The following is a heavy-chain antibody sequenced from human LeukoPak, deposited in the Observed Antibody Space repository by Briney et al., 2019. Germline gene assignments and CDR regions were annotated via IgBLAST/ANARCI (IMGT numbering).Heavy chain of an antibody. CDR3: ARTRYYYNSRSYGAPYYFDY. Sequence: PSETLSLTCTVSGGSISSSSYYWGWLRQPPGKGLEWIGSIYYSGRTYYNPSLKSRLTISVDTSKNQFSLKLSYLTAAGTAVYDCARTRYYYNSRSYGAPYYFDYWGQGTLVTVSS. V-gene: IGHV4-39*01. J-gene: IGHJ4*02. CDR1: GGSISSSSYY. D-gene: IGHD3-10*01. CDR2: IYYSGRT.